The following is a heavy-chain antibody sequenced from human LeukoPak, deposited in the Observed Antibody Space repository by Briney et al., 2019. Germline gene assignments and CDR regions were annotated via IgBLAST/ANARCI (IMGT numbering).Heavy chain of an antibody. CDR3: ARDWGGYYYDSSGPLEAYFDY. Sequence: GSLRLSCAASGFTFSSYWMRWVRQAPGKGREWVANIKQDGSEKYYVASVKGPFTISRDNANTSLYLQMNSLRAEDTAVYYCARDWGGYYYDSSGPLEAYFDYWGQGTLVTVSS. J-gene: IGHJ4*02. CDR1: GFTFSSYW. D-gene: IGHD3-22*01. V-gene: IGHV3-7*03. CDR2: IKQDGSEK.